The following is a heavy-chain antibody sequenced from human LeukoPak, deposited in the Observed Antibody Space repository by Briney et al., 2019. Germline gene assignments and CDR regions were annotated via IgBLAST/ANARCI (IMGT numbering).Heavy chain of an antibody. V-gene: IGHV1-2*02. CDR3: ARGTPQGIAVY. CDR2: INPNSGGT. J-gene: IGHJ4*02. Sequence: GASVKVSFKASGYTFTGYSMHWVRQAPGQGLEWMGWINPNSGGTNYAQNFQGRVTVTRDTSISTAYMELSRLRSDDTAVYYCARGTPQGIAVYWGQGTLVTVSS. CDR1: GYTFTGYS. D-gene: IGHD6-19*01.